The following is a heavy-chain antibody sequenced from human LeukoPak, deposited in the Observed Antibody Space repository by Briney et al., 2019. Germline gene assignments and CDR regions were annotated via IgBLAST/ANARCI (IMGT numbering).Heavy chain of an antibody. CDR3: AKGLVGDDYFDY. V-gene: IGHV3-9*01. J-gene: IGHJ4*02. CDR2: ISWNSGSI. CDR1: GFTFSSYW. D-gene: IGHD3-16*01. Sequence: GGSLRLSCAASGFTFSSYWMSWVRQAPGKGLEWVSGISWNSGSIGYADSVKGRFTISRDNAKNSLYLQMNSLRAEDTALYYCAKGLVGDDYFDYWGQGTLVTVSS.